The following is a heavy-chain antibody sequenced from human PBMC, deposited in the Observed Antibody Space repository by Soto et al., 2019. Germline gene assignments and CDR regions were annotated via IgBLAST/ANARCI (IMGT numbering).Heavy chain of an antibody. CDR1: GYSFTNYW. CDR3: ARHFYDYLDC. J-gene: IGHJ4*02. Sequence: RGESLKISCKGSGYSFTNYWIGWVRQMPGKGLEWMGIIYPGDSDTRYSPSFQGQVTISADRSKNTAYLQWSSLKASDTAMYYCARHFYDYLDCWGQGTLVTVSS. D-gene: IGHD3-16*01. CDR2: IYPGDSDT. V-gene: IGHV5-51*01.